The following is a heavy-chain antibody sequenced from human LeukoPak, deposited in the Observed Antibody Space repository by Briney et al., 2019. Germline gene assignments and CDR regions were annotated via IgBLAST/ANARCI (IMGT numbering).Heavy chain of an antibody. CDR2: TYYSGST. CDR1: GGSISSYY. Sequence: KPSETLSLTCTVSGGSISSYYWNWVRPPPGKGLEWIGYTYYSGSTNYNPSLKSRVTISVDTSKNQFSLKLSSVTAADTAVYYCARGGWYPESFQHWGQGALVTVSS. J-gene: IGHJ1*01. CDR3: ARGGWYPESFQH. D-gene: IGHD6-19*01. V-gene: IGHV4-59*01.